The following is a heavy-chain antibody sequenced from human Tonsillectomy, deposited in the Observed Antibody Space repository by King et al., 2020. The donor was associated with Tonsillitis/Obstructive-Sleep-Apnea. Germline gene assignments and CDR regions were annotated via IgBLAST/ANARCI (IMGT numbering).Heavy chain of an antibody. Sequence: VQLVESGGGLVKPGGSLRLSCAASGFTFSSYTMNWVRQAPGKGLDWVSSISSSSSYIYYADSVKGRFTISRDNAKNSLYLQMNSLRAEDTAVYYCAKTEELYYYYYMDVWGKGTTVTVSS. CDR3: AKTEELYYYYYMDV. V-gene: IGHV3-21*01. CDR1: GFTFSSYT. J-gene: IGHJ6*03. D-gene: IGHD1-26*01. CDR2: ISSSSSYI.